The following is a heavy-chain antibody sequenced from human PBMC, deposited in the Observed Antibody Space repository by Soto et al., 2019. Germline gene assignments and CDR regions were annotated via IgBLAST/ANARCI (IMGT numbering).Heavy chain of an antibody. CDR2: IYSGGST. D-gene: IGHD7-27*01. V-gene: IGHV3-66*04. Sequence: GGSLRLSCAASGFTVSSNYMSWVRQAPGKGLEWVSVIYSGGSTYCADSVKGRFTISRDNSKNTLYLQMNSLRAEDTAVYYCARLGNSKIEYYYYYYMDVWGKGTTVTVSS. CDR3: ARLGNSKIEYYYYYYMDV. J-gene: IGHJ6*03. CDR1: GFTVSSNY.